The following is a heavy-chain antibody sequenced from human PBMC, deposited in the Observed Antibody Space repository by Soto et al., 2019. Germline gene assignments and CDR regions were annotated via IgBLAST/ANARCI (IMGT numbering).Heavy chain of an antibody. CDR3: AKYKQPDGVWDFDY. D-gene: IGHD4-17*01. CDR2: SIGAGGDT. J-gene: IGHJ4*02. V-gene: IGHV3-23*01. Sequence: EAQLLESGGDLVQPGGSLRLSCAATGFTFNRYTMSWVRQAPGKGLEWVSSIGAGGDTYYADSVKGRFTISRDNSKNTLYVQMNSLRADDTAVYYCAKYKQPDGVWDFDYWGQGTLVTVSS. CDR1: GFTFNRYT.